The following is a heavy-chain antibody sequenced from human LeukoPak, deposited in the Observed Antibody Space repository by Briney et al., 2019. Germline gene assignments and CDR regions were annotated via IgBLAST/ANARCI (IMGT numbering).Heavy chain of an antibody. J-gene: IGHJ4*02. D-gene: IGHD6-6*01. Sequence: KSSETLSLTCTVSGGSISSYYWSWIRQPPGNGLEWIGYIYYSGSTNYNPSLKSRVTISVDTSKNQFSLKLSSVTAADTAVYYCARVEYSSSSAVDYWGQGTLVTVSS. CDR2: IYYSGST. V-gene: IGHV4-59*01. CDR3: ARVEYSSSSAVDY. CDR1: GGSISSYY.